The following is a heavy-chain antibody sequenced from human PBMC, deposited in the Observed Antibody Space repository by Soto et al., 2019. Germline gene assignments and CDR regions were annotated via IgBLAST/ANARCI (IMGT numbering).Heavy chain of an antibody. CDR1: GYSFISHW. J-gene: IGHJ4*02. V-gene: IGHV5-51*01. D-gene: IGHD6-19*01. CDR3: TRPQSSGWYDY. Sequence: PGESLKISCKGSGYSFISHWIAWVRQTPGKGLEWMGMINPGDSDIRYSPSFQGQVTISADKSIDTAYLQWSSLKASDTATYYCTRPQSSGWYDYWGQGTLVTVSS. CDR2: INPGDSDI.